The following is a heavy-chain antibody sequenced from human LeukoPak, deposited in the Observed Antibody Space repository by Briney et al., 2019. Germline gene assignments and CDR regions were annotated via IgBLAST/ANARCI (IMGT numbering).Heavy chain of an antibody. J-gene: IGHJ4*02. CDR1: GGSLSSFY. D-gene: IGHD6-19*01. CDR3: ARDLGWAGFDY. Sequence: SETLSLTCTVSGGSLSSFYWSWFRQTAGKGLEWIGRIYSSGSTNYNPSLKSRLTMSVDTSKNQCSLRLSSVTAADTAVYYCARDLGWAGFDYWGQGTLVTVSS. CDR2: IYSSGST. V-gene: IGHV4-4*07.